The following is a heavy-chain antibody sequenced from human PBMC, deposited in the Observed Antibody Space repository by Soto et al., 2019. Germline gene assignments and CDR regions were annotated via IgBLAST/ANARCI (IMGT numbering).Heavy chain of an antibody. Sequence: QVQLVQSGAEVKKPGSSVKVSWKASGGTFSSYAISWVRQAPGQGLEWMGGIIPIFGTANYAQKFQGRVTITADESTSTAYMELSSLRSEDTAVYYCARDQPRRNWNYDSYYYYYGMDVWGQGTTVTVSS. D-gene: IGHD1-7*01. CDR1: GGTFSSYA. V-gene: IGHV1-69*01. CDR3: ARDQPRRNWNYDSYYYYYGMDV. J-gene: IGHJ6*02. CDR2: IIPIFGTA.